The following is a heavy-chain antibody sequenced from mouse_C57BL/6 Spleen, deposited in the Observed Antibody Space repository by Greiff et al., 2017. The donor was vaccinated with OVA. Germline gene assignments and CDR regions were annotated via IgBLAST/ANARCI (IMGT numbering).Heavy chain of an antibody. V-gene: IGHV1-50*01. CDR3: ARFIIVILTVKNYFDY. J-gene: IGHJ2*01. CDR2: IDPSDSYT. D-gene: IGHD2-5*01. CDR1: GYTFTSYW. Sequence: QVQLQQPGAELVKPGASVKLSCKASGYTFTSYWMQWVKQRPGQGLEWIGEIDPSDSYTNYNQKFKGKATLTVDNSSSTASMQLSSLTSEDSAVDYCARFIIVILTVKNYFDYWGQGTTLTVSS.